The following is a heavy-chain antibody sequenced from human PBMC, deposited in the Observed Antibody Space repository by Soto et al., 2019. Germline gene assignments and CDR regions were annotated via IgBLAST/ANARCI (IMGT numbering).Heavy chain of an antibody. CDR1: GGSISSNNW. CDR2: IFYSGST. J-gene: IGHJ4*02. D-gene: IGHD2-8*02. V-gene: IGHV4-4*02. Sequence: SETLSLTCAVSGGSISSNNWWSWVRQSPGKGLEWIGEIFYSGSTHYSPSLKSRVTISVDNSKNQFSLKLTSVTAADTAVYYCARDKITGLFDYWGQGTLVTVSS. CDR3: ARDKITGLFDY.